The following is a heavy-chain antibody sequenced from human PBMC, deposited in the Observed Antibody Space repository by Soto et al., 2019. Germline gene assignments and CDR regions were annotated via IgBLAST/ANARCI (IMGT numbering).Heavy chain of an antibody. V-gene: IGHV4-59*01. D-gene: IGHD3-10*01. CDR1: GGSISSYY. CDR3: ARGFYRNDGDSPNYYFDY. CDR2: IYYSGST. Sequence: PSETLSLTCTVSGGSISSYYWSWIRQPPGKGLEWIGYIYYSGSTNYNPSLKSRVTISVDTSKNQFSLKLSSVTAADTAVYYCARGFYRNDGDSPNYYFDYWGQGTLATVSS. J-gene: IGHJ4*02.